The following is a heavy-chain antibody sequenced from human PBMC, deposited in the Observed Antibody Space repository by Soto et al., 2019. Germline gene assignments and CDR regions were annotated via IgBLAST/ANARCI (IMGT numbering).Heavy chain of an antibody. Sequence: GGSLRLSCAASGFTFREYAIPWVRQAPGKGLEWVSVIGGAGSNIYYADSVEGRFTVSRDDSKNTLYLRMDSLRVEDTAVYYCAKGMGPSCGGDCYSRLADLWGQGTLVTVSS. J-gene: IGHJ5*02. V-gene: IGHV3-23*01. CDR3: AKGMGPSCGGDCYSRLADL. CDR2: IGGAGSNI. D-gene: IGHD2-21*01. CDR1: GFTFREYA.